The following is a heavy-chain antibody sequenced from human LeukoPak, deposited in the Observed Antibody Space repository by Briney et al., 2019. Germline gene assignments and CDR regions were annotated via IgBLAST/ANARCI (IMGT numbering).Heavy chain of an antibody. J-gene: IGHJ4*02. CDR1: GFSFSSYA. CDR2: IRGSGGST. Sequence: GGSLRRSCAASGFSFSSYAMSWVRQAPGKGLEWVSEIRGSGGSTYYADSVKGRFTISRDNSKNTLYLQMNSLRAEDTAVYFCARVTGCVDYWGQGTLVTVSS. V-gene: IGHV3-23*01. CDR3: ARVTGCVDY. D-gene: IGHD2-8*02.